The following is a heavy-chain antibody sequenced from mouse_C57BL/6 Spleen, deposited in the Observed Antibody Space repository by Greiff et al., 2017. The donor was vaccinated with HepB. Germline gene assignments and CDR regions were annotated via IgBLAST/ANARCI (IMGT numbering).Heavy chain of an antibody. CDR2: IDPNSGDT. D-gene: IGHD2-5*01. Sequence: VQLQQPGAELVKPGASVKLSCKASGYTFTSYCMHWVKQRPGRGLEWIGRIDPNSGDTKYNEKFKGKATLTVDKPSSTAYMQLSSLTSEDSAVYDCAREDYSSYCWYFDYWGQGTTLTVSS. J-gene: IGHJ2*01. CDR1: GYTFTSYC. V-gene: IGHV1-72*01. CDR3: AREDYSSYCWYFDY.